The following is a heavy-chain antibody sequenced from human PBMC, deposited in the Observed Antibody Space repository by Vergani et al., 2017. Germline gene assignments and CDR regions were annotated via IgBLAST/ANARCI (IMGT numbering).Heavy chain of an antibody. J-gene: IGHJ5*02. CDR2: FYPSGTT. CDR3: ARGETRTNWFDP. D-gene: IGHD1-26*01. CDR1: GVSMPSGSFY. Sequence: QVQLHESGPGLVKPSETLSLICPVPGVSMPSGSFYWTWIRQTPERRLECMGRFYPSGTTNYNPTLNGRVTIFVDKSKNLLSLRLNSVTAADTAVYYCARGETRTNWFDPWGQGTLVTVSS. V-gene: IGHV4-61*02.